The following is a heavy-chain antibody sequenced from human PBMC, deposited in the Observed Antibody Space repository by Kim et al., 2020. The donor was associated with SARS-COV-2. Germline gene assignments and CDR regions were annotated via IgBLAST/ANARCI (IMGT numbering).Heavy chain of an antibody. CDR3: ARAPTQGYYYYYGMDV. CDR2: MNPNSGNT. V-gene: IGHV1-8*01. J-gene: IGHJ6*02. Sequence: ASVKVSCKASGYTFTSYDINWVRQATGQGLEWMGWMNPNSGNTGYAQKFQGRVTMTRNTSISTAYMELSSLRSEDTAVYYCARAPTQGYYYYYGMDVWGQGTTVTVSS. CDR1: GYTFTSYD.